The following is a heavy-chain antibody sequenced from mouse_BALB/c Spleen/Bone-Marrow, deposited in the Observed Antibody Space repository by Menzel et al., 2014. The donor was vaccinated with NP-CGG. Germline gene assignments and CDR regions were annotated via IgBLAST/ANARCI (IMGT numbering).Heavy chain of an antibody. Sequence: EVQLEEFGGGLVQPGGSLKLSCAASGFTFSSYGMSWVRQTPDKRLELVATINSNGGSTYYQDSVKGRFTISRDTAKNTLYLQMSSLKSEETAMYYCVRGNYGNFVYYFDFWGQGTPLPVTS. CDR2: INSNGGST. D-gene: IGHD2-1*01. V-gene: IGHV5-6-3*01. CDR1: GFTFSSYG. CDR3: VRGNYGNFVYYFDF. J-gene: IGHJ2*01.